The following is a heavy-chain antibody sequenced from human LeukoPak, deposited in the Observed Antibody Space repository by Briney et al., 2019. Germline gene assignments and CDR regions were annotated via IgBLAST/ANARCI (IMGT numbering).Heavy chain of an antibody. Sequence: ASVKVSCKASGGTFSSYAISWVRRAPGQGLEWMGRIIPIFGIANYAQKFQGRVTITADKSTSTAYMELSSLRSEDTAVYYCASEVAYCGGDCYSGWFDPWGQGTLVTVSS. CDR1: GGTFSSYA. D-gene: IGHD2-21*02. J-gene: IGHJ5*02. CDR2: IIPIFGIA. CDR3: ASEVAYCGGDCYSGWFDP. V-gene: IGHV1-69*04.